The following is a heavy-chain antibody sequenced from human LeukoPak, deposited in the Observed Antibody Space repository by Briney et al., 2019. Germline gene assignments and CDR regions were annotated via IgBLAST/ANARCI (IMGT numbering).Heavy chain of an antibody. D-gene: IGHD4-23*01. CDR3: ARDRYGGGDAFDI. CDR2: IYYSGST. CDR1: GGSISSSSYY. Sequence: SETLSLTCTVSGGSISSSSYYWGWLRQPPGKGLEWIGYIYYSGSTNYNPSLKSRVTISVDTSKKQFSLKLSSVTAADTAVYYCARDRYGGGDAFDIWGQGTMVTVSS. V-gene: IGHV4-61*01. J-gene: IGHJ3*02.